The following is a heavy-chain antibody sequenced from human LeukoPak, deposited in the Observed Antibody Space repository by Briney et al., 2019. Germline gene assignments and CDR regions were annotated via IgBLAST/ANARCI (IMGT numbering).Heavy chain of an antibody. CDR3: ARFTKDSRISAGYYVVY. J-gene: IGHJ4*02. CDR2: IYTSVST. D-gene: IGHD3-3*01. CDR1: GVSVTIYY. V-gene: IGHV4-4*07. Sequence: SETPSLTCTVSGVSVTIYYWSWLRQPAGKGLEWIGRIYTSVSTSYNPSLRSRLTMSVDTSKNQFSLNRRSVTAAHTAVFYCARFTKDSRISAGYYVVYWGQGTLVPVSS.